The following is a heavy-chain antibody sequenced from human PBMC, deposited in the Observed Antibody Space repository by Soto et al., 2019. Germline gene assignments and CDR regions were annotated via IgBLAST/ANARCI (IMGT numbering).Heavy chain of an antibody. D-gene: IGHD3-10*01. CDR1: GGPFNTYA. CDR3: AREVQVHTPAFVY. CDR2: ISPMFGAT. J-gene: IGHJ4*02. Sequence: QGQIGQAWGEIEKAGLSGKVFCQSSGGPFNTYAMNLVAQAPGQGPEWMGDISPMFGATNYAPKFQGRVTITADESTGTSYMQLSSLTSEDTALYFCAREVQVHTPAFVYWGQGTLVTVSS. V-gene: IGHV1-69*19.